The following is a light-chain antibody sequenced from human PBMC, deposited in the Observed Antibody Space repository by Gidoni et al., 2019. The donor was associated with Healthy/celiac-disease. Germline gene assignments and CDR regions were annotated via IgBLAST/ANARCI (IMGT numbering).Light chain of an antibody. CDR1: SSDVGGYNY. CDR2: DVS. V-gene: IGLV2-11*01. J-gene: IGLJ1*01. CDR3: CSYAGSYTYV. Sequence: QSALTQPRSVSGSPGQPVTISCTGTSSDVGGYNYDSWYQQHPGKAPKLMIYDVSKRPSGVPDRFSGSKSGNTASLTISGLQAEDEADYYCCSYAGSYTYVFGTGTKVTVL.